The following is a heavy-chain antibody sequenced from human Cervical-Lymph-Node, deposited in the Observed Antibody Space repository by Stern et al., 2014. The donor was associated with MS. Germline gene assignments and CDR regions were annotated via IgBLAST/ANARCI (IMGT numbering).Heavy chain of an antibody. V-gene: IGHV1-46*01. J-gene: IGHJ4*02. D-gene: IGHD3-10*02. CDR2: INPSGDST. CDR1: GYTFTNYY. Sequence: QVKLVESGAEVKKPGASVKISCKASGYTFTNYYMHWVRQAPGQGLEWMGIINPSGDSTSYAHKFESIITMTRNTSTSTFNMELISLTSGDTAVYYCTRLRYYNVLTDYLDYWGQGTLVTVSS. CDR3: TRLRYYNVLTDYLDY.